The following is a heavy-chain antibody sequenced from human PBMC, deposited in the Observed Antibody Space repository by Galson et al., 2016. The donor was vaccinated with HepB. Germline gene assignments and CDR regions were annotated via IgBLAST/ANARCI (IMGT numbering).Heavy chain of an antibody. J-gene: IGHJ6*02. CDR3: ARQYSSSSFYYGMDV. CDR2: TYYRSTWYN. CDR1: GDSVSSNSAT. Sequence: CAISGDSVSSNSATWNWIRPSPSRGLEWLGRTYYRSTWYNDYAVSVKSRVTIHPDTSTNQFSLHLNSVTPEDTAVSYCARQYSSSSFYYGMDVWGQGNTVTVSS. D-gene: IGHD6-6*01. V-gene: IGHV6-1*01.